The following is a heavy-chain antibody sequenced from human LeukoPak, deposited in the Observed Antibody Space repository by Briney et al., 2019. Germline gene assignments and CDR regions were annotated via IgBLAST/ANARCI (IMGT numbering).Heavy chain of an antibody. CDR3: AREWHDGSNDAFDI. V-gene: IGHV3-23*01. CDR2: ISGSGGST. Sequence: PGGSLRLSCAASGFTFSSYTMRWVRQAPGKGLEWVSAISGSGGSTHYTDSVKGRFTISRDNSKNTLYLQMNSLRAEDTAVYYCAREWHDGSNDAFDIWGQGTMVTVSS. D-gene: IGHD5-24*01. J-gene: IGHJ3*02. CDR1: GFTFSSYT.